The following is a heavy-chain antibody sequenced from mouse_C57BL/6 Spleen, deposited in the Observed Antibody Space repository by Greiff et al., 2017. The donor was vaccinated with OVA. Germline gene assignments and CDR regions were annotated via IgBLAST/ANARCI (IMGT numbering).Heavy chain of an antibody. CDR3: TRYYYALDY. Sequence: VQLQESGAELVRPGASVTLSCKASGYTFTDYEMHWVKQTPVHGLEWIGAIDPETGGTAYNQKFKGKAILTADKSSSTAYMELRSLTSEDSAVYYCTRYYYALDYWGQGTTLTVSS. CDR2: IDPETGGT. CDR1: GYTFTDYE. J-gene: IGHJ2*01. D-gene: IGHD2-1*01. V-gene: IGHV1-15*01.